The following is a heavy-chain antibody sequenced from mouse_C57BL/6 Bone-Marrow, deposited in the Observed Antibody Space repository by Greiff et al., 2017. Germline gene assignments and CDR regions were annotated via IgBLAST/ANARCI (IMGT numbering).Heavy chain of an antibody. CDR2: IYPTSGRT. CDR1: GYTFTSYW. J-gene: IGHJ2*01. V-gene: IGHV1-55*01. CDR3: ARSGPLGRSVDY. Sequence: QVQLQQSGAELVKPGASVKMSCKASGYTFTSYWITWVQQRPGQGLEWIGDIYPTSGRTNYNEKFKSKAILTVDTSSNTAYMQLSSLTSEDSAVFDCARSGPLGRSVDYWGQGTTLTVSS. D-gene: IGHD4-1*01.